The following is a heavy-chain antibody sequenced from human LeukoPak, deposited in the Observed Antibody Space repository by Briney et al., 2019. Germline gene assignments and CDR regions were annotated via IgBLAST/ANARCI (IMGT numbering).Heavy chain of an antibody. Sequence: GGSLRLSCAASGFTFTSFWMGWVRQAPGKGPEWVANVAKDGHGKNYVGSVKGRFTISRDNARNSVHLQMNSLRADDTAVYYCVRAPLYSGSYYGGNAFDIWGQGTMVTVSS. CDR1: GFTFTSFW. CDR3: VRAPLYSGSYYGGNAFDI. V-gene: IGHV3-7*04. J-gene: IGHJ3*02. D-gene: IGHD1-26*01. CDR2: VAKDGHGK.